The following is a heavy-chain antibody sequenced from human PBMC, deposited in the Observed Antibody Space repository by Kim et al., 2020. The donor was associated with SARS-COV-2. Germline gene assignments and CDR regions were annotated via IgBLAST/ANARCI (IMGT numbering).Heavy chain of an antibody. Sequence: GGSLRLSCAASGFTFSSYAMHWVRQAPGKGLEWVAVISYDGSNKYYADSVKGRFTISRDNSKNTLYLQMNSLRAEDTAVYYCAREPGYYDSSGYYVQFYSDYWGQGTLVTVSS. CDR2: ISYDGSNK. CDR1: GFTFSSYA. V-gene: IGHV3-30-3*01. CDR3: AREPGYYDSSGYYVQFYSDY. J-gene: IGHJ4*02. D-gene: IGHD3-22*01.